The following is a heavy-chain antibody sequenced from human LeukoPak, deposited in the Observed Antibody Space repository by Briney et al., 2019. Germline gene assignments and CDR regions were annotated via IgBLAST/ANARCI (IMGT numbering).Heavy chain of an antibody. D-gene: IGHD2-15*01. CDR2: ISAYNGNT. CDR1: GYTFTSYG. Sequence: ASVKVSCKASGYTFTSYGISWVRQAPGQGLEWMGWISAYNGNTNYAQKLQGRVTMTTDTSTSTAYMELRSLRSEDTAVYYCASYSSLGLVEPYYYYYYMDVWGKGTTVTVSS. CDR3: ASYSSLGLVEPYYYYYYMDV. J-gene: IGHJ6*03. V-gene: IGHV1-18*01.